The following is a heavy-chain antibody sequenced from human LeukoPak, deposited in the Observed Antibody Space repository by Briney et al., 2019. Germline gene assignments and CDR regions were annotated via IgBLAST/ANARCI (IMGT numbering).Heavy chain of an antibody. V-gene: IGHV1-2*02. CDR3: ASGSTDYGDYNRLDY. CDR1: GYTFTGYY. D-gene: IGHD4-17*01. J-gene: IGHJ4*02. Sequence: ASVKVSCKASGYTFTGYYMHWVQQAPGQGLEWMGWINPNSGGTNYAQKFQGRVTMTRDTSISTAYMELSRLRSDDTAVYYCASGSTDYGDYNRLDYWGQGTLVTVSS. CDR2: INPNSGGT.